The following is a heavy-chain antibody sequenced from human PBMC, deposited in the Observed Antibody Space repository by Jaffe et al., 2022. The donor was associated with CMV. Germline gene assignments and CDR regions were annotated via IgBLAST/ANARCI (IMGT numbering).Heavy chain of an antibody. CDR2: ISGSGGST. CDR3: AKDPILNVWERRGISPD. D-gene: IGHD3-16*01. V-gene: IGHV3-23*01. Sequence: EVQLLESGGGLVQPGGSLRLSCAASGFTFSSYAMSWVRQAPGKGLEWVSAISGSGGSTYYADSVKGRFTISRDNSKNTLYLQMNSLRAEDTAVYYCAKDPILNVWERRGISPDWGQGTLVTVSS. CDR1: GFTFSSYA. J-gene: IGHJ4*02.